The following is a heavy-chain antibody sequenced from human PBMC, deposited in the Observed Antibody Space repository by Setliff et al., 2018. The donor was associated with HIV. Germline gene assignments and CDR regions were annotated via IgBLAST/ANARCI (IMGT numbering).Heavy chain of an antibody. J-gene: IGHJ5*02. D-gene: IGHD3-10*01. CDR1: GGSISSHY. V-gene: IGHV4-59*11. CDR3: ARSDPGDSGSLEDWFDP. CDR2: IYYSGRT. Sequence: PSETLSLTCTVSGGSISSHYWSWIRQPPGKRLEWIGYIYYSGRTNYNPSLKSRVTISVDTSKNQFSLKLTSVTAADAAVYYCARSDPGDSGSLEDWFDPWGQGTLVTVSS.